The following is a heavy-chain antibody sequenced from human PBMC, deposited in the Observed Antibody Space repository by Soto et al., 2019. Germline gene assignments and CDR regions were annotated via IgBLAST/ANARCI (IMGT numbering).Heavy chain of an antibody. CDR2: IVVGSGNT. J-gene: IGHJ6*02. Sequence: GASVKVSCKASGFTFTSSAVQWVRQARGQRLEWIGWIVVGSGNTNYAQKFQERVTITRDMSTSTAYMELSSLRSEDTAVYYCATHYYGSGSPPPDYYYYYGMDVWGQGTTVTVSS. CDR1: GFTFTSSA. CDR3: ATHYYGSGSPPPDYYYYYGMDV. D-gene: IGHD3-10*01. V-gene: IGHV1-58*01.